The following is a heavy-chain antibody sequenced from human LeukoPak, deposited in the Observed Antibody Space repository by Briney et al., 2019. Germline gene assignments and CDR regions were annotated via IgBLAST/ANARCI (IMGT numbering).Heavy chain of an antibody. J-gene: IGHJ4*02. V-gene: IGHV1-18*01. D-gene: IGHD2-15*01. Sequence: ASVKVSCKASGYTFTIYAIYWVRQAPGQGFEWMGWINTYNGNTNYAQKLQGRVTMTADISTSTAYMELRSLRSDDTAVYHCARGGSRMVTYGSLDYWGQGSLVTVSS. CDR3: ARGGSRMVTYGSLDY. CDR2: INTYNGNT. CDR1: GYTFTIYA.